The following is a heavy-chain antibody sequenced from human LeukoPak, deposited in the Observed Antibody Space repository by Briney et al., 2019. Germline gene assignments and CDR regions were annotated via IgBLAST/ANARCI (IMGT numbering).Heavy chain of an antibody. J-gene: IGHJ4*02. V-gene: IGHV3-30*03. Sequence: GGSLRLSCAASGFTFSSYGMHWVRQAPGKGLEWVTVISYDGSNKYYADSVKGRYTISRDNSKNTLYLQMNSLRAEDTAVYYCATHITNYYDSSGYRSRAFDYWGQGTLVTVSS. CDR2: ISYDGSNK. CDR1: GFTFSSYG. CDR3: ATHITNYYDSSGYRSRAFDY. D-gene: IGHD3-22*01.